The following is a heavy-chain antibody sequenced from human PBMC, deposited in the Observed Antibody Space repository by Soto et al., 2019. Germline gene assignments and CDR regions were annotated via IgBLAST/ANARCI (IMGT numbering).Heavy chain of an antibody. Sequence: QVQLVQSGAEVKKPGSSVKVSCKASGGTFSRYTINWVRQAPGQGLEWMGRIIPIAAIANYTQKFQGRVTITVAKSSTTAYMELSSLRSDDTAVYYCTRGSTIVRGAPSWFDPWGQGTLVTVS. J-gene: IGHJ5*02. CDR2: IIPIAAIA. V-gene: IGHV1-69*02. CDR1: GGTFSRYT. D-gene: IGHD3-10*01. CDR3: TRGSTIVRGAPSWFDP.